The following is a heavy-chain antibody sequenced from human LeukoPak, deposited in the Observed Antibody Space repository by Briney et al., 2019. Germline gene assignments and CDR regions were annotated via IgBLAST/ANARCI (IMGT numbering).Heavy chain of an antibody. V-gene: IGHV3-21*01. CDR3: ARDVLIAADGVIRLDAFDI. CDR2: ISSSSSFI. D-gene: IGHD6-13*01. CDR1: GFTFSSYN. Sequence: GGSLRLSCAASGFTFSSYNMNWVRQTPGKGLEWVSAISSSSSFIYYADSVKGRFTISRDNAKNSLYLQMNSLRAEDTAVYYCARDVLIAADGVIRLDAFDIWGQGTVVTVSS. J-gene: IGHJ3*02.